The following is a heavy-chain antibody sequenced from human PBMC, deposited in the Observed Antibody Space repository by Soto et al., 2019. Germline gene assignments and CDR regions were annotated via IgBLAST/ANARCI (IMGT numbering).Heavy chain of an antibody. V-gene: IGHV3-23*01. CDR1: GFIVSSNY. Sequence: GGSLRLSCAASGFIVSSNYMSWVRQAPGKGLEWVSAINGRGGVTLYADSVKGRFPISRDNSKSTLYLQISSLRAEDTAIYYCAKEVENYYVRRDF. CDR3: AKEVENYYVRRDF. D-gene: IGHD3-10*02. CDR2: INGRGGVT. J-gene: IGHJ2*01.